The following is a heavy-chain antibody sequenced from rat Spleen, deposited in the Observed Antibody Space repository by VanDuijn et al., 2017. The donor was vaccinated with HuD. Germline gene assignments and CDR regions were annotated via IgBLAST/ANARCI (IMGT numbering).Heavy chain of an antibody. J-gene: IGHJ4*01. CDR2: MWRSGST. CDR3: ARAPGNGYVMDA. CDR1: GFSLTNYS. V-gene: IGHV2-45*01. Sequence: VQLQESGPGLVQPSETLSLTCTVSGFSLTNYSVHWVRQSPGKGLEWVGVMWRSGSTEYNSALKSRLSISRDTSKNHIFLKMNSLQSEDTTTYYCARAPGNGYVMDAWGQGASVTVSS. D-gene: IGHD5-1*01.